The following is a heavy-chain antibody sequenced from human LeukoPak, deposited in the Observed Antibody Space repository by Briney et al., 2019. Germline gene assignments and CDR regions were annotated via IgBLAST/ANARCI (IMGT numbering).Heavy chain of an antibody. Sequence: SVKVSCKASGGTFSSYAISWVRQAPGQGLEWMGRIIPIFGIANYAQKFQGRVTITTDKSTSTAYMELSSLRSEDTAVYYCARDSGSHSPYFDYWGQGTLVTVSS. J-gene: IGHJ4*02. V-gene: IGHV1-69*04. D-gene: IGHD1-26*01. CDR1: GGTFSSYA. CDR2: IIPIFGIA. CDR3: ARDSGSHSPYFDY.